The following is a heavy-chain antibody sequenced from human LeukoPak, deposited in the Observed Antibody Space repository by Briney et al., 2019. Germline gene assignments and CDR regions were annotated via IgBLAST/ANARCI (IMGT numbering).Heavy chain of an antibody. J-gene: IGHJ4*02. CDR3: ARDYYDSSEGY. CDR1: GYTFTGYY. D-gene: IGHD3-22*01. CDR2: INPNSGGT. V-gene: IGHV1-2*02. Sequence: ASVKVSCKASGYTFTGYYMHWVRQAPGQGLEWMGWINPNSGGTNYAQKFQGRVTMTTDTSTSTAYMELRSLRSDDTAVYYCARDYYDSSEGYWGQGTLVTVSS.